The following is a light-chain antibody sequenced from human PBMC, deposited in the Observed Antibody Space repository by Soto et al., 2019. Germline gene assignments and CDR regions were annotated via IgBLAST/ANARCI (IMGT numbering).Light chain of an antibody. CDR3: QQYDNWSSIT. CDR2: DTS. V-gene: IGKV3-15*01. Sequence: EIVMTQSPATLSVSPGEIATLSCRASQSINSKLAWYQQIPGQAPTLLIYDTSTRATGIPPRFSGSGSGTEFTLTISSLQSEDFAVYYCQQYDNWSSITFGQGTRLEIK. CDR1: QSINSK. J-gene: IGKJ5*01.